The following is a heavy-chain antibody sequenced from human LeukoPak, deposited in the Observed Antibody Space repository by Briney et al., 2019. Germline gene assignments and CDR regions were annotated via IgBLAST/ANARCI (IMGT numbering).Heavy chain of an antibody. Sequence: GGSLRLSCAASGFPFSIYAMSWVRQTPGKGLEWVSVISGSGGSTYYVDSVKGRFTISRDNSKDTLYLQMNSLRVEDTAIYYCARDLSQAYGMDVWGQGTTVTVSS. CDR2: ISGSGGST. CDR1: GFPFSIYA. J-gene: IGHJ6*02. CDR3: ARDLSQAYGMDV. V-gene: IGHV3-23*01.